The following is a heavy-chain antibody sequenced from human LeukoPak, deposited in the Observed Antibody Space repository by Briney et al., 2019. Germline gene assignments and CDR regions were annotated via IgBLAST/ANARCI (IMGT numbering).Heavy chain of an antibody. CDR3: ARWASSSARGGFDY. CDR2: IYYSGST. D-gene: IGHD6-6*01. CDR1: GGSISSYY. V-gene: IGHV4-59*01. J-gene: IGHJ4*02. Sequence: SETLSLTCTVSGGSISSYYWGWIRQPPGKGLEWIGSIYYSGSTNYNPSLKSRVTISVDTSKNQFSLKLSSVTAADTAVYYCARWASSSARGGFDYWGQGTLVTVSS.